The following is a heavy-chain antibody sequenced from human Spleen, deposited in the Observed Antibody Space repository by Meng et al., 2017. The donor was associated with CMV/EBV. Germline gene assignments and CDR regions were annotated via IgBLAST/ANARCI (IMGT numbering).Heavy chain of an antibody. V-gene: IGHV4-4*01. CDR3: ARNGTPAVTAKYYLDI. Sequence: SGGPLRRTKWWSWVRQPPGKGLEWMGRVYHSGSTSYNPSLRGRVTISSDRSKNQFSLRLNSVTAADTAVYFCARNGTPAVTAKYYLDIWGRGTLVTVSS. J-gene: IGHJ2*01. CDR1: GGPLRRTKW. CDR2: VYHSGST. D-gene: IGHD1-26*01.